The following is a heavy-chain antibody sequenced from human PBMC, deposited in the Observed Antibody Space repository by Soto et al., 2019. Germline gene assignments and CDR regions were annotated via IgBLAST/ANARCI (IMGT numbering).Heavy chain of an antibody. CDR3: ARTLSWRRGPFHS. D-gene: IGHD2-15*01. V-gene: IGHV3-48*02. CDR2: ISGSSQTI. J-gene: IGHJ4*02. Sequence: EVQLVESGGGLIQPGGSLRLSCAASGFIFNTYSMNWVRQAPGKGLEWVSYISGSSQTIFYADSVRGRFTISRDNANNSTYLQMVSLRDEDTAVYYCARTLSWRRGPFHSWGQGTLVTVSS. CDR1: GFIFNTYS.